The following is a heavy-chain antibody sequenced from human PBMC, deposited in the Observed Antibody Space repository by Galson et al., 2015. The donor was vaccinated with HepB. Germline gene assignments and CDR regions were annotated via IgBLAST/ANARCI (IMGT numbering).Heavy chain of an antibody. V-gene: IGHV3-33*08. CDR3: ARMDRGVADLDY. J-gene: IGHJ4*02. D-gene: IGHD6-19*01. CDR2: IWYDGSNK. Sequence: SLRLSCAASGFTFSSYGMHWVRQAPGKGLEWVAVIWYDGSNKYYADSVKGRFTISRDNSKNTLYLQMNSLRAEDTAVYYCARMDRGVADLDYWGQGTLVTVSS. CDR1: GFTFSSYG.